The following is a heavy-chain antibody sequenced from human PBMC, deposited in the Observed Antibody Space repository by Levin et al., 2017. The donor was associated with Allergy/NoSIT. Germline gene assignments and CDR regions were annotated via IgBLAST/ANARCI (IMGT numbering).Heavy chain of an antibody. V-gene: IGHV3-21*04. CDR2: INTLSNYI. D-gene: IGHD2-15*01. J-gene: IGHJ4*02. Sequence: PGGSLRLSCAASGFTFSSYSMNWVRQAPGKGLEWVSSINTLSNYIYYADSVKGRFTISRDNSKNTLYLQMNSLRAEDTAVYYCAKVIGRGPFSSRLDYWGQGTLVTVSS. CDR1: GFTFSSYS. CDR3: AKVIGRGPFSSRLDY.